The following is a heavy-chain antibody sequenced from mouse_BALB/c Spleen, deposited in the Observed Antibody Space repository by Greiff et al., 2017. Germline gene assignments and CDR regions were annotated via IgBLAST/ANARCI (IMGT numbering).Heavy chain of an antibody. J-gene: IGHJ4*01. V-gene: IGHV1-54*01. CDR1: GYAFTNYL. D-gene: IGHD2-1*01. CDR2: INPGSGGT. CDR3: ARRRGNDYYAMDY. Sequence: VKLMESGAELVRPGTSVKVSCKASGYAFTNYLIEWVKQRPGQGLEWIGVINPGSGGTNYNEKFKGKATLTADKSSSTAYMQLSSLTSDDSAVYFCARRRGNDYYAMDYWGQGTSVTVSS.